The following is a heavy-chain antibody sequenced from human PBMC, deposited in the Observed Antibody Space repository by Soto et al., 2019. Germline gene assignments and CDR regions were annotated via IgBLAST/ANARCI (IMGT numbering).Heavy chain of an antibody. CDR2: IYHSGST. V-gene: IGHV4-30-2*01. D-gene: IGHD5-12*01. J-gene: IGHJ4*02. CDR1: GGSISSGGYS. Sequence: QLQLQESGSGLVKPSQTLSLTCAVSGGSISSGGYSWSWIRQPPGKGLEWTGYIYHSGSTYYNPSLKSRVTISVDRSKNQFSLRLSSVTAADTAVYYCARGSYSGYDSLFDYWGQGTLVTVSS. CDR3: ARGSYSGYDSLFDY.